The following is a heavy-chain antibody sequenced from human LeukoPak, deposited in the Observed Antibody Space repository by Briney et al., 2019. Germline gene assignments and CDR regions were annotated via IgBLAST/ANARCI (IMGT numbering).Heavy chain of an antibody. J-gene: IGHJ4*02. CDR2: IHYSGST. Sequence: SETLSLTCTVSGGSISSFYWSWIRQPPGKGLEWIGFIHYSGSTKYNPSLESRVTISVETSKNQFSLKLTSVTAADTAVYYCARGAMATTPFFDYWGQGTLVTVSS. CDR3: ARGAMATTPFFDY. V-gene: IGHV4-59*01. CDR1: GGSISSFY. D-gene: IGHD5-24*01.